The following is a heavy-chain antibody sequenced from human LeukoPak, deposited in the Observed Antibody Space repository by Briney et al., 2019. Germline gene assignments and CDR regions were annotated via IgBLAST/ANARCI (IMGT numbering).Heavy chain of an antibody. Sequence: SETLSLTCTVSGGSISSYYWSWIRQPPGKGLEWIGYIYYSGSTNYNPSLKSRVTISVDTSKNQFSLKLSSVTAADTAVYYCARAISGYSGYGDGRHYYYYYMDVWGKGTTVTVSS. J-gene: IGHJ6*03. CDR2: IYYSGST. D-gene: IGHD5-12*01. CDR3: ARAISGYSGYGDGRHYYYYYMDV. CDR1: GGSISSYY. V-gene: IGHV4-59*12.